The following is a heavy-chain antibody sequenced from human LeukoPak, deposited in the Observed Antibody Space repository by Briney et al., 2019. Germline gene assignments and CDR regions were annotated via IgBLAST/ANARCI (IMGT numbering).Heavy chain of an antibody. J-gene: IGHJ4*02. V-gene: IGHV3-74*01. CDR1: GFTFSSYW. CDR2: IASDGSST. D-gene: IGHD4-23*01. CDR3: ARGRPHGNDY. Sequence: PGGSLRLSRAASGFTFSSYWKNWVRQPPGKGLVWVSRIASDGSSTTYADSVKSRFSISRDNAKNTLYLQMNSLRVEDTAVYYCARGRPHGNDYWGQETLVTVSS.